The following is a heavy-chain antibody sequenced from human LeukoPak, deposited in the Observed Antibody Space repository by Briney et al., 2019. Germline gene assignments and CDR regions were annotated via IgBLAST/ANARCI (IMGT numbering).Heavy chain of an antibody. CDR1: GFTFSSSN. CDR2: ISSDGGTT. Sequence: GGSLRLSCAASGFTFSSSNMHWVRQAPGKGLEFVSRISSDGGTTYYANSVKGRFTISRDNSKNTLYLQMGSLRTEDMAVYYCARESGSRNFDYWGQGTLVTVSS. D-gene: IGHD1-26*01. CDR3: ARESGSRNFDY. J-gene: IGHJ4*02. V-gene: IGHV3-64*01.